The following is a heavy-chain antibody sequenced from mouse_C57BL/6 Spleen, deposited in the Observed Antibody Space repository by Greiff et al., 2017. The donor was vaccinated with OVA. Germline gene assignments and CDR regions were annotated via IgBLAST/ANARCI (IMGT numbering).Heavy chain of an antibody. CDR3: ARRATTVVPLAMDY. J-gene: IGHJ4*01. CDR2: IDPSDSET. D-gene: IGHD1-1*01. CDR1: GYTFTSYW. V-gene: IGHV1-52*01. Sequence: QVQLKQPGAELVRPGSSVKLSCKASGYTFTSYWMHWVKQRPIQGLEWIGNIDPSDSETHYNQKFKDKATLTVDKSSSTAYMQLSSLTSEDSAVYDCARRATTVVPLAMDYWGQGTSVTVSS.